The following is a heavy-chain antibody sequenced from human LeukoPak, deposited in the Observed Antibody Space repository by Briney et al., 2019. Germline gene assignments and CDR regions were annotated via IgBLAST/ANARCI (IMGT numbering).Heavy chain of an antibody. J-gene: IGHJ4*02. CDR2: MNPNSGNT. V-gene: IGHV1-8*03. CDR3: ARDNDSRDPPHFDY. D-gene: IGHD3-16*01. CDR1: GCTFISYD. Sequence: ASVTVSCKASGCTFISYDINWVRQVPGQGLEWMGWMNPNSGNTGYAQKFQGRVTITRNTSISTAFMELSSLRSEDTAVYYCARDNDSRDPPHFDYWGQGTLVTVSS.